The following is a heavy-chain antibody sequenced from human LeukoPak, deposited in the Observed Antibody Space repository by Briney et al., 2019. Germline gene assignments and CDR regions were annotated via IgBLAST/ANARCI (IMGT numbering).Heavy chain of an antibody. CDR2: IYYSGRT. CDR1: GGSISSSSYY. Sequence: PSETLSLTCTVSGGSISSSSYYWCWIRQRPGKGLEWIGNIYYSGRTYYNPSLKSRVTISVDTSKNRFSLNLSSVTAADTAVYYCARTGCSSTSCQTADWGQGTLVTVSS. V-gene: IGHV4-39*01. D-gene: IGHD2-2*01. CDR3: ARTGCSSTSCQTAD. J-gene: IGHJ4*02.